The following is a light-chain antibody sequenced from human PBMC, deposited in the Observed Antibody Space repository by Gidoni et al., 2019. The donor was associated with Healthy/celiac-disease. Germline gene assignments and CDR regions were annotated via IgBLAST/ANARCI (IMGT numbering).Light chain of an antibody. Sequence: SYELTQPLSVSVALGQTARITCGGTNIGSKNVHWYQQKPGQAPVLVTYRDTNRPSGIPERFSGSNAGNTATLTISRAQAGDEADYYCQVWDSSTVVFGGGTKLTVL. J-gene: IGLJ2*01. CDR3: QVWDSSTVV. CDR2: RDT. CDR1: NIGSKN. V-gene: IGLV3-9*01.